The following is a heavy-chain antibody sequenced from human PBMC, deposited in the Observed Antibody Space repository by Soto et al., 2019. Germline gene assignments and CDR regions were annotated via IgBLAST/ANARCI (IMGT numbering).Heavy chain of an antibody. Sequence: EVQLVESGGGLVKPGGSLRLSCVASGFTFSGYSINWVRQAPGKGLEWVSYISGPSIYIYYADSVKWRFTISRANAKSALDLRMNRLRAGDTAGYYLARGFRNGFNVWGQGTTVSVSS. CDR3: ARGFRNGFNV. J-gene: IGHJ6*02. D-gene: IGHD2-8*01. CDR1: GFTFSGYS. V-gene: IGHV3-21*01. CDR2: ISGPSIYI.